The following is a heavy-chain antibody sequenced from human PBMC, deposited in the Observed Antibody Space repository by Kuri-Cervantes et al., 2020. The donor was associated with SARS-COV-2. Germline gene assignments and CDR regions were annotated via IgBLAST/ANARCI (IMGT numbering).Heavy chain of an antibody. CDR3: ARGWYPVGATILYYSDY. D-gene: IGHD1-26*01. J-gene: IGHJ4*02. CDR2: INHSGST. Sequence: SETLSLTCAVYGGSFSGYYWSWIRQPPGKGLEWIGEINHSGSTNYNPSLKSRVTISVDTSKSQFSLKLSSVTAADTAVYYCARGWYPVGATILYYSDYWGQGTLVTVSS. CDR1: GGSFSGYY. V-gene: IGHV4-34*01.